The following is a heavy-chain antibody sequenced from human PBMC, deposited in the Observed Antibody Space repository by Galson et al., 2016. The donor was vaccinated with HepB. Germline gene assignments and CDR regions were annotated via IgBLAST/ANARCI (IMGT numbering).Heavy chain of an antibody. J-gene: IGHJ5*02. V-gene: IGHV1-69*13. Sequence: SVKVSCKASGGTFSSYGISWVRQAPGQGPEWMGGIIPIFGTTNYAQKFQGRVTITADESTSTAYMELSSLRSEDTAVYYCARGELEALYCSGTSCYRDWFGPWGQGTLVTVSS. CDR1: GGTFSSYG. CDR3: ARGELEALYCSGTSCYRDWFGP. CDR2: IIPIFGTT. D-gene: IGHD2-2*02.